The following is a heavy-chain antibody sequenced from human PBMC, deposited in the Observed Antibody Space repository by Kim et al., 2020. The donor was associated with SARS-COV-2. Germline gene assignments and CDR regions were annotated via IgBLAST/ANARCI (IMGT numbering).Heavy chain of an antibody. D-gene: IGHD3-16*01. CDR2: IYSGGST. CDR3: ARYLRTVVWDAFDI. J-gene: IGHJ3*02. CDR1: GFTVSSNY. V-gene: IGHV3-66*02. Sequence: GGSLRLSCAASGFTVSSNYMSWVRQAPGKGLEWVSVIYSGGSTYYADSVKGRFTISRDNSKNTLYLQMNSLRAEDTAVYYCARYLRTVVWDAFDIWGQGTMVTVSS.